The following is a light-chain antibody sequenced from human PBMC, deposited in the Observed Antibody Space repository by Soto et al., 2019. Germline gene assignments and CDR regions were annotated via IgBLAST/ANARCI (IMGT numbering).Light chain of an antibody. CDR2: EVT. CDR1: GSDVGGYNY. V-gene: IGLV2-8*01. Sequence: QSALTQPPSASGSPGQSVTISCTGTGSDVGGYNYVSWYQQHPGKAPKLMIYEVTKRPSGVPDRFSGSKSGNTASLTVSGLQAEDEADYYCCSYAGSNTFVFGTGTKVTVL. J-gene: IGLJ1*01. CDR3: CSYAGSNTFV.